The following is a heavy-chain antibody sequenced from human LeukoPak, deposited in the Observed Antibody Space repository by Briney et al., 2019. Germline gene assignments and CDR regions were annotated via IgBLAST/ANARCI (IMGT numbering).Heavy chain of an antibody. CDR3: ARHNWEYSGYDSDGDWFDP. V-gene: IGHV5-10-1*01. D-gene: IGHD5-12*01. J-gene: IGHJ5*02. CDR2: FDLSGSYT. Sequence: ESLRISCQGSGYSFTSYWISWVRQMPGKGLEWVGRFDLSGSYTNYSPSFQGHVTISADKSISTAYLQWSSLKASDTAMYYCARHNWEYSGYDSDGDWFDPWGQGTLVTVSS. CDR1: GYSFTSYW.